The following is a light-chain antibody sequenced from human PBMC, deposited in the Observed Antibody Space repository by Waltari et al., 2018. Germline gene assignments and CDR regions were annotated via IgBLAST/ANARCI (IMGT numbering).Light chain of an antibody. CDR2: EDS. CDR1: ALPKKY. V-gene: IGLV3-10*01. CDR3: YSTDSNNNYEV. J-gene: IGLJ2*01. Sequence: SYELTQPPSVSVSPGQTARITCSGDALPKKYAYWYQQKSGQAPVLFSYEDSKRPSGIPPRFSGSSSGTMAAVTIRGAQVEDEADYYCYSTDSNNNYEVFGGGTKLTVL.